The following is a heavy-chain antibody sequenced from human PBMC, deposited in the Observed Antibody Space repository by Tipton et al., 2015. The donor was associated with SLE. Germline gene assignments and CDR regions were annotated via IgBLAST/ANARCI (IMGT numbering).Heavy chain of an antibody. CDR1: GFTFSSYG. J-gene: IGHJ4*02. D-gene: IGHD1-26*01. Sequence: QLVQSGGGVVQPGGSLRLSCAASGFTFSSYGMHWVRQAPGKGLEWVAFIRYDGSNKYYADSVKGRFTISRDNSKNTLYLQMNSLRAEDTAVYYCAAPYSGSYVHSFDYWGQGTLVTVSS. V-gene: IGHV3-30*02. CDR3: AAPYSGSYVHSFDY. CDR2: IRYDGSNK.